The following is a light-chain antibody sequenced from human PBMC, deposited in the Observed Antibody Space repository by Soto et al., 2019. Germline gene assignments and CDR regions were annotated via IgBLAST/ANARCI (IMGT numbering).Light chain of an antibody. Sequence: EIVMTQSPATLSVSPGERVTLSCRASQSVSSNLAWYSQKPGQAPRLLVYRASTRATGIPARFSGSGSGTGFTLTISSLEPEDFAVYYCQQRSNWPPEITFGQGTRLEIK. CDR2: RAS. CDR1: QSVSSN. J-gene: IGKJ5*01. CDR3: QQRSNWPPEIT. V-gene: IGKV3-15*01.